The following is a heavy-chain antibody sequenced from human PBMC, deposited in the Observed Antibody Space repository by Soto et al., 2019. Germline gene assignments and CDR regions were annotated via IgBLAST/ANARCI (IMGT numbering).Heavy chain of an antibody. D-gene: IGHD6-13*01. V-gene: IGHV3-73*02. J-gene: IGHJ4*02. CDR2: IRSKANNYAT. Sequence: EVQLVESGGGLVQPGGSLQLSCAASEFSISDSAIHWVRQASGKGLEWVGRIRSKANNYATAYAASVKGRFTISRDDSKNTTYLQMSSLKTEDTAVYYCIRSAITTAGGFDYWGQGTLVTVSS. CDR3: IRSAITTAGGFDY. CDR1: EFSISDSA.